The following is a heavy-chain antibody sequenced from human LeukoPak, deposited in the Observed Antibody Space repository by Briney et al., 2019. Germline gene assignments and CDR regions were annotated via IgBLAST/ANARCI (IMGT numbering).Heavy chain of an antibody. CDR2: IRYDGSNK. J-gene: IGHJ4*02. D-gene: IGHD1-26*01. CDR3: ARGWELRFDY. CDR1: GFTFSSYG. Sequence: GGSLRLSCAASGFTFSSYGMHWVRQAPGKGLEWVAFIRYDGSNKYYADSVKGRFTISRDNSKNTLYLQMNSLRAEDTAVYYCARGWELRFDYWGQGTLVTVSS. V-gene: IGHV3-30*02.